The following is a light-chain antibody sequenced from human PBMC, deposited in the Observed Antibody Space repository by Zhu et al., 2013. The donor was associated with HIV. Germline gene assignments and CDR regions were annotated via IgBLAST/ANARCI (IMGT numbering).Light chain of an antibody. Sequence: DIQMTQSPSSLSASVGDRVTITCRASQSISTLLNWYQQKPGKAPKVLIYAASSLQSGVPSRFSGSGSGTDFTLTISSLQPEDFATYYCQQSYSTPRTFGQGTKLEIK. CDR1: QSISTL. J-gene: IGKJ2*01. CDR3: QQSYSTPRT. CDR2: AAS. V-gene: IGKV1-39*01.